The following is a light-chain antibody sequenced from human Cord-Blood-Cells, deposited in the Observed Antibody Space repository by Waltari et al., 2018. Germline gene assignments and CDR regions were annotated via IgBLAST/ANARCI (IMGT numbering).Light chain of an antibody. J-gene: IGKJ4*01. V-gene: IGKV1-9*01. CDR2: AAS. CDR3: QQLNSYPLT. Sequence: DIQLTQSPSFLSASVGDRVPITCRASQGISSYLAWYQQKPGKAPKLLIYAASPLQSGVPSRFSGSGSGTEFTLTISSLQPEDFATYYCQQLNSYPLTVGGGTKVEIK. CDR1: QGISSY.